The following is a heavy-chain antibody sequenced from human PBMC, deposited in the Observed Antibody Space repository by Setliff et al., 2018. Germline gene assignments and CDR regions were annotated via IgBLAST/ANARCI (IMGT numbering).Heavy chain of an antibody. J-gene: IGHJ4*02. Sequence: SETLSLTCTVSGGSVRGYYWSWIRQPPGKGLEWIGYMYYSGDTNYNPSLKSRVTISVDTSKNQLSLELRSVTAADTAVYYCARLPPLHTPMALTFDYWGQGILVTVS. V-gene: IGHV4-59*08. CDR2: MYYSGDT. D-gene: IGHD5-18*01. CDR3: ARLPPLHTPMALTFDY. CDR1: GGSVRGYY.